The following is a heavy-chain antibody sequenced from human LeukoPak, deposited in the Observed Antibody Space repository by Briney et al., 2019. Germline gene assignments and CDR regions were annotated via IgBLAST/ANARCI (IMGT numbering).Heavy chain of an antibody. CDR1: GDSISTYY. Sequence: SETLSLTCTVSGDSISTYYWSWIRQPAGKGLEWIGRIYSSGSTNYNPSLKSRVTISVDTSKNQFSLKLSSVTAADTAVYYCARGRLWSFDYWGQGTLVTVSS. D-gene: IGHD2-21*01. CDR3: ARGRLWSFDY. J-gene: IGHJ4*02. CDR2: IYSSGST. V-gene: IGHV4-4*07.